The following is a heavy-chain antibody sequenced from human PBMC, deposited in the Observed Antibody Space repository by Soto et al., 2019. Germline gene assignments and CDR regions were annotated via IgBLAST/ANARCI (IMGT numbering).Heavy chain of an antibody. Sequence: ASVKVSCKASGYTFTSYYMHWVRQAPGQGLEWMGIINPSGGSTSYAQKFQGRVTMNRDTSTSTVYMELSSLTAADTAVYYCARRYGSCFDYWGQGTLVTVSS. CDR2: INPSGGST. D-gene: IGHD5-18*01. V-gene: IGHV1-46*01. J-gene: IGHJ4*02. CDR1: GYTFTSYY. CDR3: ARRYGSCFDY.